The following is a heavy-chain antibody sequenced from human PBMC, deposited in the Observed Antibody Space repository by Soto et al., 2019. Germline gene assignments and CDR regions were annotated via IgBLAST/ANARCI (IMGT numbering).Heavy chain of an antibody. CDR1: GFTVSSNY. D-gene: IGHD3-3*01. CDR2: IYSGGST. J-gene: IGHJ6*02. CDR3: ARDRYDFWSGPLPSYYYGMDV. V-gene: IGHV3-66*01. Sequence: PGGSLRLSCAASGFTVSSNYMSWVRQAPGKGLEWVSVIYSGGSTYYADSVKGRFTISRDNSKNTLYLQMNSLRAEDTAVYYCARDRYDFWSGPLPSYYYGMDVWGQGTTVTVSS.